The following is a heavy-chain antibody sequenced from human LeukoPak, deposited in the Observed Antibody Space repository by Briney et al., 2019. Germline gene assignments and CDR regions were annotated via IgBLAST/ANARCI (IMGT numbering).Heavy chain of an antibody. Sequence: PGGSLRLSCAASGFSFSSNSMNWVRQAPRKGLEWVSSISSSSSDIYYADSVKGRFTISRDNAKNSLYLQTNSLRAEDTAVYYCARGVTAHPGHFDYWGQGTLVTVSS. D-gene: IGHD2-21*02. V-gene: IGHV3-21*01. J-gene: IGHJ4*02. CDR3: ARGVTAHPGHFDY. CDR1: GFSFSSNS. CDR2: ISSSSSDI.